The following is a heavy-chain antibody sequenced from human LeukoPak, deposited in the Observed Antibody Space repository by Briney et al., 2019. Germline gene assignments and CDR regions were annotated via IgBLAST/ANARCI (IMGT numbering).Heavy chain of an antibody. V-gene: IGHV3-74*01. Sequence: GGSLRLSCAASGFTFSNYWMSWVRQAPGKGLVWVSRINSDGINTSYADSVKGRFTISRGNAKNTLNLQMNSLRAEDTAVYYCARDLGQYYDTSDNWFDPWGQGTLVTVSS. CDR3: ARDLGQYYDTSDNWFDP. D-gene: IGHD3-22*01. J-gene: IGHJ5*02. CDR1: GFTFSNYW. CDR2: INSDGINT.